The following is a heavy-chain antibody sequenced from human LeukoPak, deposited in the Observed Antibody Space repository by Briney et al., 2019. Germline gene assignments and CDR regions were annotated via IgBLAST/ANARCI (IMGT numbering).Heavy chain of an antibody. V-gene: IGHV4-38-2*01. CDR3: ARGNYYYGMGV. CDR1: GYSISSGYY. Sequence: SETLSLTCAVSGYSISSGYYWGWIRQPPGKGLEWIGSIYHSGSTYYNPSLKSRVTISVDTSKNQFPLKLSSVTAADTAVYYCARGNYYYGMGVWGKGTTVTVSS. CDR2: IYHSGST. J-gene: IGHJ6*04.